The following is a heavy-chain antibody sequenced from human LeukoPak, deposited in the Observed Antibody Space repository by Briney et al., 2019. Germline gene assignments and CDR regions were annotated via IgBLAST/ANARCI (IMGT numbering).Heavy chain of an antibody. CDR1: GGTFSSYA. CDR3: ARVKDYYSSGYYSRWFDP. CDR2: IIPIFGTA. V-gene: IGHV1-69*13. D-gene: IGHD3-22*01. J-gene: IGHJ5*02. Sequence: SVKVSCKASGGTFSSYAISWVRQAPGQGLEWMGGIIPIFGTANYAQKFQGRVTITADESTSTAYMELSSLRSEDTAVYYCARVKDYYSSGYYSRWFDPWGQGTLVTVSS.